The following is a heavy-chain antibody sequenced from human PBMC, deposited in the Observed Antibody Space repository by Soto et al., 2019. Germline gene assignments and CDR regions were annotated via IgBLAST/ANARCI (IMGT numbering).Heavy chain of an antibody. CDR2: ISYDGSHK. CDR3: ARDLGGSGNPPQHVGYYYYYYGMDV. J-gene: IGHJ6*02. CDR1: GFTFDGYG. Sequence: PVGSLRLSCAASGFTFDGYGMHWVRQAPGKGLEWVAVISYDGSHKYYADSVKGRFTISRDNSKNTLYLQMNSLRAEDTAVYYCARDLGGSGNPPQHVGYYYYYYGMDVWGQGTTVTVSS. V-gene: IGHV3-30*03. D-gene: IGHD3-10*01.